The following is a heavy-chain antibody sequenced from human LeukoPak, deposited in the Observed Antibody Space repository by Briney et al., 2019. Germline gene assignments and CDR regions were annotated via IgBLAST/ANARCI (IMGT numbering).Heavy chain of an antibody. D-gene: IGHD3-22*01. J-gene: IGHJ3*02. CDR1: GGSISSSSYY. CDR2: IYYSGST. V-gene: IGHV4-39*01. Sequence: SETLSLTCTVSGGSISSSSYYWGWIRQPPGKGLEWIGSIYYSGSTYYNPSLKSRVTISVDTSKNQFSLKLSSVTAADTAVYYCASLYYYDSSGYYRDAFDIWGQGTMVTVSS. CDR3: ASLYYYDSSGYYRDAFDI.